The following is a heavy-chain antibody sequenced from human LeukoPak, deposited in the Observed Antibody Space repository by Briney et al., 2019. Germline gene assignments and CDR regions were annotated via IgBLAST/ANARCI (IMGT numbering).Heavy chain of an antibody. CDR2: IYYSGRT. Sequence: PWEPLSFPGTVSGGSISYYSWSWLRLTPGKGLEWIGYIYYSGRTNYNPSLRGRVTLSVDTSKNQFSLKLTSVTAADTAVYYWARGGGWTGARKDFDYWGQGTLVTVSS. CDR3: ARGGGWTGARKDFDY. V-gene: IGHV4-59*01. J-gene: IGHJ4*02. CDR1: GGSISYYS. D-gene: IGHD3/OR15-3a*01.